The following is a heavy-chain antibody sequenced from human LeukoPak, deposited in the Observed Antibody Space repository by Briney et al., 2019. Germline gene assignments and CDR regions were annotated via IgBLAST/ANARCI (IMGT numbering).Heavy chain of an antibody. Sequence: GGSLRLSCAASGFTFSTYWMYWVRQAPGKGLVWVAVISYDGSNKYYADSVKGRFTISRDNSKNTLYLQMNSLRAEDTAVYYCAKALTYYYGSGIGRWGQGTLVTVSS. CDR3: AKALTYYYGSGIGR. J-gene: IGHJ4*02. D-gene: IGHD3-10*01. CDR2: ISYDGSNK. CDR1: GFTFSTYW. V-gene: IGHV3-30*18.